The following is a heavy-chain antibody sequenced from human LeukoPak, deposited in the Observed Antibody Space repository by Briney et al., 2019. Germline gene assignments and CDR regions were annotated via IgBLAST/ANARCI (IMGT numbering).Heavy chain of an antibody. Sequence: ASVKDSCKASGYTFTGYYMHWVRQAPGQGLEWMGWINLNSGGKNYAQELQGRVTMTRDTSISTAYMELSRLRSDDPAVYCCARVHYYDSSGYTRSTNWFGPWGQGTLVTVSS. V-gene: IGHV1-2*02. J-gene: IGHJ5*02. CDR3: ARVHYYDSSGYTRSTNWFGP. CDR2: INLNSGGK. D-gene: IGHD3-22*01. CDR1: GYTFTGYY.